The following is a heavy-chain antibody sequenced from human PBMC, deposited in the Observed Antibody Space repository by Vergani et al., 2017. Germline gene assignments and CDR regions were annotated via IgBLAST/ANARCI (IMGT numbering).Heavy chain of an antibody. J-gene: IGHJ6*02. CDR3: ASLRYFDWLSPWDYYGMDV. D-gene: IGHD3-9*01. CDR1: GFTFSSYS. Sequence: EVQLVESGGGLVQPGGSLRLSCAASGFTFSSYSMNWVRQAPGKGLEWVSYISSSSRTIYYADSVKGRFTISRDNAKNSLYLQMNSLIAEYTAVYYCASLRYFDWLSPWDYYGMDVWGQGTTVTVSS. CDR2: ISSSSRTI. V-gene: IGHV3-48*01.